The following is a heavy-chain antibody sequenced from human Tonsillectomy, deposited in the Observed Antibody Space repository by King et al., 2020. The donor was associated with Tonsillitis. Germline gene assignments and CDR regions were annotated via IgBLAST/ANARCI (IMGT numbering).Heavy chain of an antibody. Sequence: VQLVESGGGLVQPGGSLRLSCSASGFTFSSYAMHWVRQAPGKGLEYVSAISSNGGSTYYADSVKGRFTISRDNSKNTLYLQMSSLRAEDTAVYYCLKWVNYYVGSGYPDPEYWGQGTLVTVSS. CDR3: LKWVNYYVGSGYPDPEY. CDR1: GFTFSSYA. J-gene: IGHJ4*02. D-gene: IGHD3-22*01. CDR2: ISSNGGST. V-gene: IGHV3-64D*06.